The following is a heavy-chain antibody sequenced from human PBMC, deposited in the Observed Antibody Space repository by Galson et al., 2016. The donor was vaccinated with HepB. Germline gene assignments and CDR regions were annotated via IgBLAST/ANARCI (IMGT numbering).Heavy chain of an antibody. CDR2: ITGSSDFI. CDR3: ARNMLRAAYFDY. Sequence: SLRLSCAASGFTFSSSAMNWLRQAPGKGLECVSYITGSSDFIKYADSVKGRFTVSRDNAKNSVYLHMNSLRDEDTAVYFCARNMLRAAYFDYWSQGTLVTVSS. CDR1: GFTFSSSA. J-gene: IGHJ4*02. D-gene: IGHD2-15*01. V-gene: IGHV3-48*02.